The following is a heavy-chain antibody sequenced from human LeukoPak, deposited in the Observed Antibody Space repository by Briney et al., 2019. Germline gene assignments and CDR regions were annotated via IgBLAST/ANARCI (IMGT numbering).Heavy chain of an antibody. CDR2: INWNGGST. CDR3: ARVRVATSGNWEERWFDP. CDR1: GFTFDDYG. D-gene: IGHD5-12*01. J-gene: IGHJ5*02. Sequence: PGGSLRLSCAASGFTFDDYGMSWVRHAPGKGLEWVSGINWNGGSTGYADSVEGRFTISRDNAKNSLYLQMNSLRAEDTALYYCARVRVATSGNWEERWFDPWGQGTLVTVSS. V-gene: IGHV3-20*04.